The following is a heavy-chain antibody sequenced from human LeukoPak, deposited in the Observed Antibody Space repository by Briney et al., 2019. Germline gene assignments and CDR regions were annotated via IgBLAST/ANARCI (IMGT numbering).Heavy chain of an antibody. V-gene: IGHV3-7*03. CDR3: ARDYYSYSRGSWAFDI. J-gene: IGHJ3*02. CDR2: IDQDGSER. Sequence: PGGSLRLSCAASTFTLSSYWMSWVRQAPGNGLEWVANIDQDGSERYYVESMKGRITISRDTAKNSLYLQMNSLRAEDTAVYYCARDYYSYSRGSWAFDIWGQGTMVTVSS. CDR1: TFTLSSYW. D-gene: IGHD3-22*01.